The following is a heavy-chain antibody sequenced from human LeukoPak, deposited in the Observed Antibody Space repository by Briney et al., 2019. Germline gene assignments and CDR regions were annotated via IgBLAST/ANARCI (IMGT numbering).Heavy chain of an antibody. D-gene: IGHD3-9*01. J-gene: IGHJ4*02. Sequence: GSLRLSCAASGFTFSSYGMSWVRQAPGKGLEWVSAISGSGGSTYYADSVKGRFTISRDNSKNTLYLQMNSLRAEDTAVYYCAKDLAGYFDWFEIGNYFDYWGQGTLVTVSS. V-gene: IGHV3-23*01. CDR1: GFTFSSYG. CDR3: AKDLAGYFDWFEIGNYFDY. CDR2: ISGSGGST.